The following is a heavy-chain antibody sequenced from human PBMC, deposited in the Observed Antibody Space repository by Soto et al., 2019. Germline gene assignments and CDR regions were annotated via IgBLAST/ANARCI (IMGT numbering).Heavy chain of an antibody. CDR2: IGSSSSYI. CDR1: GFTFSSYS. D-gene: IGHD6-19*01. V-gene: IGHV3-21*01. Sequence: GGSLRLYCAPSGFTFSSYSLNWDRQAPGKGLEWVSAIGSSSSYIYYADSVKGRFTISRDNAKNSLYLQMNSLRAEDTAVYYCARDPDWAVAGFDYYYGMDVWGQGTTVTVSS. CDR3: ARDPDWAVAGFDYYYGMDV. J-gene: IGHJ6*02.